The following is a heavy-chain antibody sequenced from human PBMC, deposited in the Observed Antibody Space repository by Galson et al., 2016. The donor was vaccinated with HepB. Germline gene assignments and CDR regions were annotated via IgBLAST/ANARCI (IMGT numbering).Heavy chain of an antibody. V-gene: IGHV3-30*18. CDR2: DSMDGRRK. CDR3: AKRHEYCPPVGCSVDY. Sequence: SLRLSCAASGFTFDNFWMSWVRQAPGKGLEWVAADSMDGRRKFYADSVKGRFTISRDNSNNMLFLQMSSLRPDDTAVYYCAKRHEYCPPVGCSVDYWGQGTLVSVSS. J-gene: IGHJ4*02. D-gene: IGHD2/OR15-2a*01. CDR1: GFTFDNFW.